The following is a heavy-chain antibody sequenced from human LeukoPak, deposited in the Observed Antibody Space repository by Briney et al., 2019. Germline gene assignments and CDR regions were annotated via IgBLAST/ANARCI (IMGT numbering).Heavy chain of an antibody. D-gene: IGHD4-17*01. CDR2: ISGSGGST. V-gene: IGHV3-23*01. CDR1: GFTFSSYV. Sequence: GGSLRLSCAASGFTFSSYVMSWVRQAPGKELEWVSAISGSGGSTYYADSVKGRFTISRDNSKNTLYLQMNSLRAEDTAVYYCAKDDDYGDYAAYWGQGTLVTVSS. CDR3: AKDDDYGDYAAY. J-gene: IGHJ4*02.